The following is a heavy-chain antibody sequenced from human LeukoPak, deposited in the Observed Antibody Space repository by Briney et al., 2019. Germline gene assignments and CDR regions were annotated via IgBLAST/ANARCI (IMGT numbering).Heavy chain of an antibody. D-gene: IGHD3-10*01. Sequence: ASVKVSCKASGYTFTSYAMHWVRQAPGQRLEWMGWINAGNGNTKYSQKFQGRVTITRDTSASTAYMELSSLRSEDTAVYYCARGYYGSGSYYNDWFDPWGQGTLVTVSS. CDR1: GYTFTSYA. CDR2: INAGNGNT. CDR3: ARGYYGSGSYYNDWFDP. V-gene: IGHV1-3*01. J-gene: IGHJ5*02.